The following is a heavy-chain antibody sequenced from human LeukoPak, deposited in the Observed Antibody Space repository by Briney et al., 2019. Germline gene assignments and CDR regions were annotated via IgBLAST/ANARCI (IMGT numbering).Heavy chain of an antibody. V-gene: IGHV3-21*01. Sequence: PGRSLRPSCAASAFTFSSYSMNWDRQPEGKGLEWDSSISSSSNYIYYADSVKGRLTISTDNANISLYLQMNGLRAEDTAVYYCARNSPSRIAVAQYNWFDPWGQGTLVTVSS. CDR1: AFTFSSYS. J-gene: IGHJ5*02. CDR3: ARNSPSRIAVAQYNWFDP. D-gene: IGHD6-19*01. CDR2: ISSSSNYI.